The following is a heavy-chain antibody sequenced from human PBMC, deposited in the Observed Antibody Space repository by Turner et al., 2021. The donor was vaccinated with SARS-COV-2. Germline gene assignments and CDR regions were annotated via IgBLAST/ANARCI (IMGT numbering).Heavy chain of an antibody. V-gene: IGHV3-23*01. CDR1: GFRFNTFA. D-gene: IGHD2-2*01. Sequence: EVQLLESGGGLVRPGGSLRLSCVASGFRFNTFAMSWVRQAPGKGLEWVSAISGGGGSISYADSVKGRFAISRDNSKNTLYLQMNSLRAEDTAVYYCAKDLTFIVVNDVVDAWGQGTTVTVSS. CDR3: AKDLTFIVVNDVVDA. CDR2: ISGGGGSI. J-gene: IGHJ6*02.